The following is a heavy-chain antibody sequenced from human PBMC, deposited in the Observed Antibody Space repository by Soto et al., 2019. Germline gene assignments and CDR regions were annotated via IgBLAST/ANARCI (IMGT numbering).Heavy chain of an antibody. Sequence: GGSLRLGCTASGFTFSADGMYWVRQAPGKGRGWVAIMSYDGSTKYFADSVKGRFTISRDNAQETLFLHMYSLRAEDTAVYYCARTAFGGLTLRMPPNMTLCAYGMDVWGQGTRDTVSS. CDR3: ARTAFGGLTLRMPPNMTLCAYGMDV. CDR1: GFTFSADG. V-gene: IGHV3-30-3*01. CDR2: MSYDGSTK. D-gene: IGHD3-16*01. J-gene: IGHJ6*02.